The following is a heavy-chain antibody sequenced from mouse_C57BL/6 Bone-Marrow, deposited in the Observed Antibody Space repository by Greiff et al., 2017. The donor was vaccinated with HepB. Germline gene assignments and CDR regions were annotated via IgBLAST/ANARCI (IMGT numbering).Heavy chain of an antibody. V-gene: IGHV1-66*01. J-gene: IGHJ2*01. CDR2: IYPGSGNT. Sequence: QVQLQQSGPELVKPGASVKISCKASGYSFTSYYIHWVKQRPGQGLEWIGWIYPGSGNTKYNEKFKGKATLTADTSSSTAYMQLSSLTSEDSAVYYCARGLDYVFDYWGQGTTLTVSS. D-gene: IGHD2-4*01. CDR3: ARGLDYVFDY. CDR1: GYSFTSYY.